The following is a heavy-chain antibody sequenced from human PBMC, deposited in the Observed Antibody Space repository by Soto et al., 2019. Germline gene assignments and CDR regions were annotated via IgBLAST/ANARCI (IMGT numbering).Heavy chain of an antibody. CDR3: ARDRGFSCFDL. CDR1: GFTFSDSW. V-gene: IGHV3-7*01. CDR2: TVPDGSER. J-gene: IGHJ5*01. Sequence: EVQLVESGGGLVQPGGCLRISCAASGFTFSDSWMNWVRQAPGKGLEWVASTVPDGSERYYVDSVKGRFTISRDNTKTSLYLQMNSLRVDDTAIYYCARDRGFSCFDLWGQGTLVTVSS. D-gene: IGHD3-10*01.